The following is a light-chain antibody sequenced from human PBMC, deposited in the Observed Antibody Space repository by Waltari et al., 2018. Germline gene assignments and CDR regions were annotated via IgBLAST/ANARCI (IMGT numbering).Light chain of an antibody. Sequence: DIGMTQPPVSLPVTPGEPASISCRSSQSLLHRDGYNYVDWYLQKPGQSPQLLIYLGSNRASGVPDRFSGSGSGTDFTLKISRVEAEDVGVYYCMQALRTWTFGQGTKVEIK. V-gene: IGKV2-28*01. CDR2: LGS. J-gene: IGKJ1*01. CDR3: MQALRTWT. CDR1: QSLLHRDGYNY.